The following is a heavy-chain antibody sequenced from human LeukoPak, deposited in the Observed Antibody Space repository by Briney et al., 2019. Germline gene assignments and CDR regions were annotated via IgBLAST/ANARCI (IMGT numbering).Heavy chain of an antibody. V-gene: IGHV4-59*01. CDR3: ARDFSYYNLEPLDP. D-gene: IGHD3-10*01. CDR1: GGSISSYY. CDR2: IYYTGST. Sequence: SETLSLTCTVSGGSISSYYWSWIRQPPGKGLEWIGYIYYTGSTDYNPSLKNRVTISVDTSKNHFSLKLSSVTAADTAIYYCARDFSYYNLEPLDPWGQGTLVTVSS. J-gene: IGHJ5*02.